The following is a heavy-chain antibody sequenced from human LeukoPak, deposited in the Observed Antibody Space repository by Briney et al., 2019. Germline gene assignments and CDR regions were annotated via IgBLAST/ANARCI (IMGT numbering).Heavy chain of an antibody. CDR3: AKVDNYDFWSGYSNY. J-gene: IGHJ4*02. CDR1: GIGFSSYA. CDR2: IRESGDST. Sequence: GGSLRLSCEVSGIGFSSYAMSWVRQAPGKGPEWVSVIRESGDSTAYAASVTGRFTISRDNSKNTLYLQMNSLRAEDTAVYYCAKVDNYDFWSGYSNYWGQGTLVTVSS. V-gene: IGHV3-23*01. D-gene: IGHD3-3*01.